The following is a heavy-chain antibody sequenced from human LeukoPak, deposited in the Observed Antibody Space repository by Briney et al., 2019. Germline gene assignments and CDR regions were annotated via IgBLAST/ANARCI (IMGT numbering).Heavy chain of an antibody. CDR3: ARDQGNLYGDFDY. CDR1: GFTFSSYG. J-gene: IGHJ4*02. Sequence: PGGSLRLSCAASGFTFSSYGMHWVRQAPGKGLEWVAFIRYDGSNKYYADSVKGRFTISRDNSKNTLYLQMNSLRAEDTAVYYCARDQGNLYGDFDYWGQGTLVTVSS. CDR2: IRYDGSNK. V-gene: IGHV3-30*02. D-gene: IGHD4-17*01.